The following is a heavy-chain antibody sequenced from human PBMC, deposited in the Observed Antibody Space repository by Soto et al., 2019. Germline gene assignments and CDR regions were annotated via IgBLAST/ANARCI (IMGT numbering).Heavy chain of an antibody. D-gene: IGHD1-26*01. CDR1: GFTFSNYG. CDR3: ATVHSMHTVTPVGY. Sequence: QVQLVESGGGVVQPGRSLRLSCAASGFTFSNYGMHWVRQAPGKGLEWVAVISYHGRDKYYADSVKGRFTISRDNSKNTWYLEMKSLAARTTAWYSCATVHSMHTVTPVGYWSQGTLVTLPS. CDR2: ISYHGRDK. V-gene: IGHV3-30*03. J-gene: IGHJ4*02.